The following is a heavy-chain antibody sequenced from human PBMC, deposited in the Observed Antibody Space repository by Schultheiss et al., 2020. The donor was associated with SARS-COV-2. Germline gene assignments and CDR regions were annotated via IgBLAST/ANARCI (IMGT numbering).Heavy chain of an antibody. CDR2: IHPSGIT. V-gene: IGHV4-31*03. CDR1: GDPISSGTYY. CDR3: ARESYGPTYYFDY. D-gene: IGHD5-18*01. Sequence: SETLSLTCIVSGDPISSGTYYWSWIRQHPGKGLEWIGSIHPSGITLHTPSLESRLTMSADTSKSQFSLKLSSVTAADTAVYYCARESYGPTYYFDYWGQGTLVTVSS. J-gene: IGHJ4*02.